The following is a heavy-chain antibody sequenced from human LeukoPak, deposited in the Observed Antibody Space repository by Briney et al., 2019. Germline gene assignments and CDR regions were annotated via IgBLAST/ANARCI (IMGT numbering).Heavy chain of an antibody. J-gene: IGHJ4*02. CDR1: GFTVSGYW. Sequence: GGSLRLSCSTSGFTVSGYWMSWGRQAPGKGLEWVDNMKQDGSEKYYVDSVKGRFTISRDNAKNSLYLQMNSLRAEDTAVYYCARGYSSSFYWGQGTLVTVSS. CDR2: MKQDGSEK. D-gene: IGHD6-13*01. V-gene: IGHV3-7*01. CDR3: ARGYSSSFY.